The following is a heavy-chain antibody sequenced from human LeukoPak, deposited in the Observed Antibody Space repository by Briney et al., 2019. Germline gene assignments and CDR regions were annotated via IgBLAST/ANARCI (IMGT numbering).Heavy chain of an antibody. D-gene: IGHD5-12*01. CDR1: GFTFSSYG. CDR3: AKPRLWGGYLFDY. CDR2: VSDDGSNK. Sequence: PGGSLRLSCAASGFTFSSYGMHWVRQAPGKGLGWMAVVSDDGSNKYYEDSVRGRFTISRDNSKNTLYLQMSSLRDEDTAVYYCAKPRLWGGYLFDYWGQGTLVTVSS. V-gene: IGHV3-30*18. J-gene: IGHJ4*02.